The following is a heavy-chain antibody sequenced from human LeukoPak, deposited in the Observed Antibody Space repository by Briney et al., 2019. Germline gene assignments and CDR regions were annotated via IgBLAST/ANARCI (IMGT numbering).Heavy chain of an antibody. V-gene: IGHV3-30*04. CDR2: ISYDGSNK. CDR3: AKDRYCGGDCYSPPYFDY. J-gene: IGHJ4*02. D-gene: IGHD2-21*02. CDR1: GFTFSSYA. Sequence: PGGSLRLSCAASGFTFSSYAMHWVRQAPGKGLEWVAVISYDGSNKYYADSVKGRFTISRDNSKNTLYLQMNSLRAEDTAVYYCAKDRYCGGDCYSPPYFDYWGQGTLVTVSS.